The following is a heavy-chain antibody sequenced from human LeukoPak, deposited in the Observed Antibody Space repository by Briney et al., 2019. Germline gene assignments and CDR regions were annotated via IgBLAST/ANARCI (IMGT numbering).Heavy chain of an antibody. Sequence: GGSLRLSCAASGFTFSSYAMHWVRQAPGKGLEWVAVISYDGSNKYYADSVKGRFTISRDNSKNTLYLQMNSLRAEDTAVYYCARESATIFGVVIMSGIFDYWGQGTLVTVSS. CDR2: ISYDGSNK. CDR3: ARESATIFGVVIMSGIFDY. D-gene: IGHD3-3*01. J-gene: IGHJ4*02. CDR1: GFTFSSYA. V-gene: IGHV3-30-3*01.